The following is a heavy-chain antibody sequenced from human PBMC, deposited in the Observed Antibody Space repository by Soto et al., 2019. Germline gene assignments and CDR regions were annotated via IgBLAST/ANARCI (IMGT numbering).Heavy chain of an antibody. J-gene: IGHJ4*02. Sequence: SEILSLTCTVSGGSISSGSYYWGWIRQPPGKGLEWIGSIYYSGSTYYNPSLKSRVTISVDTSKNQFSLKLSSVTAADTAVYYCARSSPHSGYYAPCDYWGQGTLVTVSS. V-gene: IGHV4-39*01. CDR3: ARSSPHSGYYAPCDY. D-gene: IGHD3-22*01. CDR1: GGSISSGSYY. CDR2: IYYSGST.